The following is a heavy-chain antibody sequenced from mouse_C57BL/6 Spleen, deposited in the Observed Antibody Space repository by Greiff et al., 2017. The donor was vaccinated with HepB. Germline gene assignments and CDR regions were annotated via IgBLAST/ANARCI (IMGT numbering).Heavy chain of an antibody. D-gene: IGHD1-1*01. CDR1: GYAFSSSW. V-gene: IGHV1-82*01. CDR2: IYPGDGDT. J-gene: IGHJ4*01. CDR3: ARYYYDYAMDY. Sequence: VMLQQSGPELVKPGASVKISCKASGYAFSSSWMNWVKQRPGKGLEWIGRIYPGDGDTNYNGKFKGKATLTADKSSSTAYMQLSSLTSEDSAVYFCARYYYDYAMDYWGQGTSVTVSS.